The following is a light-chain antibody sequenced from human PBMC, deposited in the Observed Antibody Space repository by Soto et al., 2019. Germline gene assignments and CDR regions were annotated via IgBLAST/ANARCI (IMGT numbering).Light chain of an antibody. V-gene: IGKV3-20*01. CDR2: DVS. CDR1: HSVSSNY. CDR3: QQYGIAPT. Sequence: EIVLTQSPGTLSLSPGERATLSCRSSHSVSSNYLAWYQQKPGQAPRLLIYDVSSKPTGIPDRFSGSGSGTDFTLTISRLEPVYFAVYYCQQYGIAPTFGQGTKVEIK. J-gene: IGKJ1*01.